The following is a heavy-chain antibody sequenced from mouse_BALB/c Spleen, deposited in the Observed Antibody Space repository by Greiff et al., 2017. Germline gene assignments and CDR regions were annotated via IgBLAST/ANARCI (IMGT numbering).Heavy chain of an antibody. CDR3: ASSTMITTWFAY. J-gene: IGHJ3*01. CDR1: GYAFSSSW. Sequence: QVQLKQSGPELVKPGASVKISCKASGYAFSSSWMNWVKQRPGQGLEWIGRIYPGDGDTNYNGKFKGKATLTADKSSSTAYMQLSSLTSVDSAVYFCASSTMITTWFAYWGQGTLVTVSA. CDR2: IYPGDGDT. D-gene: IGHD2-4*01. V-gene: IGHV1-82*01.